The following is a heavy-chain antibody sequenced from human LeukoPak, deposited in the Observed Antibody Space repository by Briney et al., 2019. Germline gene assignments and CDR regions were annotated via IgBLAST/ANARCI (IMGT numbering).Heavy chain of an antibody. CDR3: ARDSDYYYDSSHDAFDI. D-gene: IGHD3-22*01. V-gene: IGHV3-23*01. CDR2: ISGSGGNT. CDR1: GFTFSNYA. J-gene: IGHJ3*02. Sequence: GESLRLSCAASGFTFSNYAMTWVRQAPGKGLELVSAISGSGGNTYYADSVKGRFTISRDNSKNSLYLQMNSLRAEDTAVYYCARDSDYYYDSSHDAFDIWGQGTMVTVSS.